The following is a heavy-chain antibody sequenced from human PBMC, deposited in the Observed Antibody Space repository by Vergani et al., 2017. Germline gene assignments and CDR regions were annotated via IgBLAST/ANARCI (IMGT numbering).Heavy chain of an antibody. CDR2: ISSSSSYI. CDR3: AREYSSTSGRAFDF. Sequence: EVQLVESGGGLVKPGGSLRLSCAASGFTFSSYSMNWVRQAPGKGLEWVSSISSSSSYIYYADSVKGRFTISRDNAKNSLYLQMSSLRAEDTAVYYCAREYSSTSGRAFDFWGQGTKVTVSS. D-gene: IGHD2-2*01. V-gene: IGHV3-21*01. CDR1: GFTFSSYS. J-gene: IGHJ3*01.